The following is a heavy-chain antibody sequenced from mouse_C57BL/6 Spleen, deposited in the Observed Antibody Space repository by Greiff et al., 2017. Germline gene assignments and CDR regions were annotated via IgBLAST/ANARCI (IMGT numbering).Heavy chain of an antibody. D-gene: IGHD2-4*01. Sequence: VQLQQSGAELVKPGASVKLSCKASGYTFTEYTIHWVKQRSGQGLEWIGWFYPGSGSIKYNEKFKDKATLTADKSSSTVYMELSRLTSEDSAVYFCARHEVGIYYDYDNYAMDYWGQGTSVTVSS. V-gene: IGHV1-62-2*01. CDR1: GYTFTEYT. CDR3: ARHEVGIYYDYDNYAMDY. J-gene: IGHJ4*01. CDR2: FYPGSGSI.